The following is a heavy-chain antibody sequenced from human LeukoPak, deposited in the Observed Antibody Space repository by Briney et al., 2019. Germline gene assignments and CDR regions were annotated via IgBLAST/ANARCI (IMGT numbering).Heavy chain of an antibody. Sequence: GSLRLSCAASGFTFSSYGMHWVRQAPGKGLEWVAVISYDGSNKYYADSVKGRFTISRDNSKNTLYLQMNSLRAEDTAVYYCAILGDYGDSEDAFDIWGQGTMVTVSS. CDR3: AILGDYGDSEDAFDI. CDR1: GFTFSSYG. V-gene: IGHV3-30*03. D-gene: IGHD4-17*01. CDR2: ISYDGSNK. J-gene: IGHJ3*02.